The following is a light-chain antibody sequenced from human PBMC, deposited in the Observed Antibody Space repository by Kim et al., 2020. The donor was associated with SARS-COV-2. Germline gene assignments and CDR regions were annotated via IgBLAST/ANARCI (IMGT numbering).Light chain of an antibody. CDR3: QHYGTSILT. CDR1: QSGSSSL. J-gene: IGKJ4*01. Sequence: LYPGERATPSCRASQSGSSSLLAWYQQKPGQAPRLLIYGASSRSAGIPDRFSGSGSGTDFTLSISRLEPEDFAVFYCQHYGTSILTFGGGTKLEI. CDR2: GAS. V-gene: IGKV3-20*01.